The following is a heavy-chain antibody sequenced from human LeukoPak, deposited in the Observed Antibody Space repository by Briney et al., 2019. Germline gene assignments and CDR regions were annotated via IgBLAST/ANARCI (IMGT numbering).Heavy chain of an antibody. D-gene: IGHD1-20*01. CDR3: ARDGSTNWNPGVYNWFDP. Sequence: ASVKVSCKASGYTFTGYYMHWVRQAPGQGLEWMGRINPNSGGTNYAQKFQGRVTMTRDTSISTAYMELSRLRSDDTAVYYCARDGSTNWNPGVYNWFDPWGQGTLVTVSS. V-gene: IGHV1-2*06. J-gene: IGHJ5*02. CDR2: INPNSGGT. CDR1: GYTFTGYY.